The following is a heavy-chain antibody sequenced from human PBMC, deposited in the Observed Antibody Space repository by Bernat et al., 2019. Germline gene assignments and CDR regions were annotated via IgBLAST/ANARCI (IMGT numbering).Heavy chain of an antibody. CDR1: GFTFSSYG. CDR2: ISYDGSNK. V-gene: IGHV3-30*18. Sequence: VQLVESGGGLVQPGRSLRLSCAASGFTFSSYGMHWVRQAPGKGLEWVAVISYDGSNKYYADSVKGRFTISRDNSKNTLYLQMNSLRAEDTAVYYCAKDSKPNHLGYWGQGTLVTVSS. J-gene: IGHJ4*02. CDR3: AKDSKPNHLGY.